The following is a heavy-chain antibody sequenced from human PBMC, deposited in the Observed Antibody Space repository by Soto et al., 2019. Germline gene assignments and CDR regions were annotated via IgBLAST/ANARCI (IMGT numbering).Heavy chain of an antibody. V-gene: IGHV3-11*06. CDR2: ISSSSSYT. CDR1: GLTFSDYY. CDR3: AREPLYQYYYYGMDV. Sequence: PGGSLRLSCAASGLTFSDYYMSWIRQAPGKGLEWVSYISSSSSYTNYADSVKGRFTISRDNAKNSLYLQMNSLRAEDTAVYYCAREPLYQYYYYGMDVWGQGTTVTVSS. J-gene: IGHJ6*02. D-gene: IGHD2-2*01.